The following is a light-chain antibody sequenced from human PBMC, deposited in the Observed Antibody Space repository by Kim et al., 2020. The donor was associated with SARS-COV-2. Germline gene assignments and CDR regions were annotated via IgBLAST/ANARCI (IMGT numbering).Light chain of an antibody. V-gene: IGKV2-30*02. CDR3: MHDKQRLT. J-gene: IGKJ4*01. Sequence: VMTQSPLSLPVTLGQPASISCRSSQSLVHTDGNIYLSWFHQRPGQSPRRLIYKVSTRDSGVPDRFSGSGSGTDFTLQISRVEAEDVGVYYCMHDKQRLTFGGGTKVDIK. CDR1: QSLVHTDGNIY. CDR2: KVS.